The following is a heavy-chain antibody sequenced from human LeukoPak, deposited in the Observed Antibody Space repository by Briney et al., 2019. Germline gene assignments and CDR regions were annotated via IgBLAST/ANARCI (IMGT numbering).Heavy chain of an antibody. CDR3: ARSEGAVSRHYFDY. Sequence: GASVTVSSKASGGTFVIYAISWVRQAPGQGLEWMGRIIPILGIANYAQKFQGRVTITADKSTSTAYMELSSLRSEDTAAYYCARSEGAVSRHYFDYWGQGTLVTVSS. V-gene: IGHV1-69*10. CDR2: IIPILGIA. D-gene: IGHD1-26*01. J-gene: IGHJ4*02. CDR1: GGTFVIYA.